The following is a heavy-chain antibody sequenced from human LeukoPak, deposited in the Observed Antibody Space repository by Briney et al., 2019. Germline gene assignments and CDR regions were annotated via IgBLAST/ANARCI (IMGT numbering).Heavy chain of an antibody. V-gene: IGHV4-39*01. CDR3: ARAREGYDFWSGFRAWFDP. CDR2: IYYSGST. J-gene: IGHJ5*02. Sequence: SETLSLTCTVSGGSISSSSYYWGWIRQPPGKGLEWIGSIYYSGSTYYNPSLKSRVTISVDTSKNQFSLKLSSVTAADTAVYYCARAREGYDFWSGFRAWFDPWGQGTLVTVSS. D-gene: IGHD3-3*01. CDR1: GGSISSSSYY.